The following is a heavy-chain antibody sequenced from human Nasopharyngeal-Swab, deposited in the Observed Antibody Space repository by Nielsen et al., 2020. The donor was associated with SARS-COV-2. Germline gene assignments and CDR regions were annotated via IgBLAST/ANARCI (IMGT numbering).Heavy chain of an antibody. CDR1: GYTFTSYG. J-gene: IGHJ5*02. Sequence: ASVKASCKASGYTFTSYGISWVRQAPGQGLEWMGWISAYNGNTNYAQKLQGRVTMTTDTSTSTAYMELRSLRSDDTAVYYCARDRGVVVPAARTPRFDPWGQGTLVTVSS. D-gene: IGHD2-2*01. V-gene: IGHV1-18*01. CDR3: ARDRGVVVPAARTPRFDP. CDR2: ISAYNGNT.